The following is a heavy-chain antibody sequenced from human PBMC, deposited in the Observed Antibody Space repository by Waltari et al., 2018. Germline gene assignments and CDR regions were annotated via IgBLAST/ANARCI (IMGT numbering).Heavy chain of an antibody. V-gene: IGHV4-38-2*01. J-gene: IGHJ4*02. CDR3: ASNPQGRWLRWYHFDY. CDR2: IYHSGST. Sequence: QVQLQESGPGLVKPSETLSLTCAVSGYSISSGYYWGWIRQPPGKGLEWIGSIYHSGSTYYNPSLKSRVTISVDTSKNQFSLKLSSVTAADTAVYYCASNPQGRWLRWYHFDYWGQGTLVTVSS. CDR1: GYSISSGYY. D-gene: IGHD5-12*01.